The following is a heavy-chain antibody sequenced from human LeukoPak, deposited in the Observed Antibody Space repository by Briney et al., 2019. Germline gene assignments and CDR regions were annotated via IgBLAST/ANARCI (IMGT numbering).Heavy chain of an antibody. V-gene: IGHV1-8*03. Sequence: GASVKVSCKASGCTFTSYDINWVRQATGQGLEWMGWMNPNSGNTGYAQKFQGRVTITRNTSISTAYMELSSLRSEDTAVYYCARGKAAAGDFDYWGQGTLVTASS. D-gene: IGHD6-13*01. CDR2: MNPNSGNT. CDR1: GCTFTSYD. J-gene: IGHJ4*02. CDR3: ARGKAAAGDFDY.